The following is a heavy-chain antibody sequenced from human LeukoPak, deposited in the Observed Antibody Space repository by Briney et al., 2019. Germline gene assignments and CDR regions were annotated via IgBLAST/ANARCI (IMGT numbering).Heavy chain of an antibody. Sequence: GASVKVSCKASGGTFSSYAISWVRQAPGQGLEWMGRIIPILGIANYAQKFQGRVTITADKSTSTAYMELSSLRSEDTAVYYCARDGVEMATTRDPYYYYGMDVWGQGTTVTVSS. J-gene: IGHJ6*02. D-gene: IGHD5-24*01. CDR1: GGTFSSYA. CDR3: ARDGVEMATTRDPYYYYGMDV. V-gene: IGHV1-69*04. CDR2: IIPILGIA.